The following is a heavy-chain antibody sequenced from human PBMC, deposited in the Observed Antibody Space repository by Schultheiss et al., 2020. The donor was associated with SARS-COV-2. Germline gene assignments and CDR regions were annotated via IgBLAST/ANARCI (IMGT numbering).Heavy chain of an antibody. Sequence: GGSLRLSCAASGFTFVNYGMSWVRQTPGKGLAWVSAISGSGGSTYYADSVKGRFTISRDNSKNTLYLQMNSLRAEDTAVYYCARYSSSDYWGQGTLVTVSS. CDR3: ARYSSSDY. J-gene: IGHJ4*02. CDR1: GFTFVNYG. V-gene: IGHV3-23*01. CDR2: ISGSGGST. D-gene: IGHD6-13*01.